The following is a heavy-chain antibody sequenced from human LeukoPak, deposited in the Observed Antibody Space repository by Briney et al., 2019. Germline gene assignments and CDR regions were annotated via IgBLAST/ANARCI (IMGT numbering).Heavy chain of an antibody. D-gene: IGHD4-23*01. CDR1: GYTFTIYY. CDR2: INPSGGST. Sequence: AASVKVSFKASGYTFTIYYMHWVRQAPGQGLEWMGIINPSGGSTSYAQKFQGRVTMTRDMSTSTDYMELSSLRSEDTAVYYCARDNSVEDTAWWFDPWGQGTLVTVSS. CDR3: ARDNSVEDTAWWFDP. V-gene: IGHV1-46*01. J-gene: IGHJ5*02.